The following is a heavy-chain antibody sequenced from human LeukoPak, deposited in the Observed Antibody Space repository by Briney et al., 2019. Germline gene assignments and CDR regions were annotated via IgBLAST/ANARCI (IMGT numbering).Heavy chain of an antibody. Sequence: ASVKVSCKASGGTFSSYAISWVRQAPGQGLEWMGGIIPIFGTANYAQKFQGRVTITADKSTSTAYMELSSLRSEDTAGYYCARETGDLHRFDYWGQRTLVTVSS. D-gene: IGHD7-27*01. CDR3: ARETGDLHRFDY. CDR2: IIPIFGTA. J-gene: IGHJ4*02. CDR1: GGTFSSYA. V-gene: IGHV1-69*06.